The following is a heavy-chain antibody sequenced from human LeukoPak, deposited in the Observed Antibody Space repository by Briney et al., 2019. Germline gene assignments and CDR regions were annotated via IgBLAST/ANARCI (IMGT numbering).Heavy chain of an antibody. CDR2: IIPILDIA. CDR1: GGTFSSYA. V-gene: IGHV1-69*04. Sequence: SVTVSCKASGGTFSSYALTWVRQAPGQGLEWMGRIIPILDIANYAQTFQGRVTITADKSTSTAYIELSSLSSEDTAVYYCARDQGVIAPPPYGLDVWGQGTTVTVSS. D-gene: IGHD3-10*01. CDR3: ARDQGVIAPPPYGLDV. J-gene: IGHJ6*02.